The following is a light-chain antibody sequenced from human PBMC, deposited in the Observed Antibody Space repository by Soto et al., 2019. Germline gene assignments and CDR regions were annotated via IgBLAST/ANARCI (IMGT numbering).Light chain of an antibody. J-gene: IGKJ1*01. V-gene: IGKV3-20*01. CDR1: QSVGSAY. Sequence: EIVLTQSPGTLSLSPGERATLSCRASQSVGSAYLAWYQHKPGQAPRLLIYGASSRATGIPDRISGSGSGKDFTLTISRLEPEDFAVYYCQQYGNSRWTFGQGTKVEAK. CDR3: QQYGNSRWT. CDR2: GAS.